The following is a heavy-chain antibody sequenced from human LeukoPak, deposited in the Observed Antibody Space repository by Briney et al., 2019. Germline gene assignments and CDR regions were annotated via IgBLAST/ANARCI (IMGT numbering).Heavy chain of an antibody. Sequence: ASVKVSCKSSGYTFTNYGISWVRQAPGQGLDWMAWISANNGETRYAQNLQGRVTMPTDTSTSTAYMELRSLRSDDTAVYYCARVPPSAHQMLSSDYWGQGTQVTVSS. CDR1: GYTFTNYG. V-gene: IGHV1-18*04. J-gene: IGHJ4*02. CDR3: ARVPPSAHQMLSSDY. CDR2: ISANNGET. D-gene: IGHD2-2*01.